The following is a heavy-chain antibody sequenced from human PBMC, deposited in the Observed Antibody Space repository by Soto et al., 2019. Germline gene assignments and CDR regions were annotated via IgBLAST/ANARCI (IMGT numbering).Heavy chain of an antibody. Sequence: QVQLVQSGAEVKKPGSSVKVSCKASGGTFSSYTISWVRQAPGQGLEWMGRIIPILGIANYAQKFQGRVTITADKSTSTAYMELSSLRSEDTAVYYCAGDPGWFGELSGYWGQGTLVTVSS. CDR3: AGDPGWFGELSGY. D-gene: IGHD3-10*01. J-gene: IGHJ4*02. CDR1: GGTFSSYT. CDR2: IIPILGIA. V-gene: IGHV1-69*08.